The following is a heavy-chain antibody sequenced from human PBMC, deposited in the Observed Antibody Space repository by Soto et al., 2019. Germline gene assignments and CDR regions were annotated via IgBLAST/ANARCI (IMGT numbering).Heavy chain of an antibody. Sequence: EASVKVSCKASGYTFTGYYMHWVRQAPGQGLEWMGWINPNSGGTNYAQKFQGWVTMTRDTSISTAYMELSRLRSDDTAVYYCARPFNKYSSSWYRPRSFDYWGQGTLVTVSS. V-gene: IGHV1-2*04. CDR1: GYTFTGYY. CDR2: INPNSGGT. CDR3: ARPFNKYSSSWYRPRSFDY. J-gene: IGHJ4*02. D-gene: IGHD6-13*01.